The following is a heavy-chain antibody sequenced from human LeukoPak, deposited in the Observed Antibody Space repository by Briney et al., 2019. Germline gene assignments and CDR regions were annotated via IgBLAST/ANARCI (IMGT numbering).Heavy chain of an antibody. Sequence: GASVKVSCKASGGTFSSYAISWVRQAPGQGLEWMGRIIPMLGIANYAQKFQGRVTITADKSTSTAYMELSSLRSEDTAVYYCARDWPDGLIDYWGQGTLVTVSS. V-gene: IGHV1-69*04. CDR3: ARDWPDGLIDY. CDR2: IIPMLGIA. J-gene: IGHJ4*02. D-gene: IGHD3-10*01. CDR1: GGTFSSYA.